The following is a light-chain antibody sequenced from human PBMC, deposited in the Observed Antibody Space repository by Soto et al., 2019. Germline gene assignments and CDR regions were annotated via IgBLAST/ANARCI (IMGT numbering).Light chain of an antibody. CDR3: HLNTNLPWT. Sequence: IMMTQYPATLSVYHGERATLSCRASQSVSSNLACYQQKPGQAPRLLIYAASTRAAGVPVRFSGSGSETEFTLTIRSLQSEDFALYYCHLNTNLPWTFGQGTKVDIK. CDR1: QSVSSN. J-gene: IGKJ1*01. CDR2: AAS. V-gene: IGKV3-15*01.